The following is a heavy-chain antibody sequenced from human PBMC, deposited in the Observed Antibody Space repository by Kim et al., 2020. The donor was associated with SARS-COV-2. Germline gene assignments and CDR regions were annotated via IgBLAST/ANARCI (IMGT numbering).Heavy chain of an antibody. CDR3: AKDRPGYNWNVYQ. Sequence: YYAESVKGRFTISRENSKTTLYLQMNGLRAEDTALYYCAKDRPGYNWNVYQWGQGTLVTVSS. V-gene: IGHV3-23*01. D-gene: IGHD1-20*01. J-gene: IGHJ4*02.